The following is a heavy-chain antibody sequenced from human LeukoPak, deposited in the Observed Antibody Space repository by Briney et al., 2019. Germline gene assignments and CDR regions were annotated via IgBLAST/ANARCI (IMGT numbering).Heavy chain of an antibody. V-gene: IGHV1-2*02. J-gene: IGHJ4*02. D-gene: IGHD3-10*01. Sequence: ASVKVSCKASGYTFTSYGISWVRQAPGQGLEWMGWINPNSGGTNYAQKFQGRVTMTRDTSISTAYMELSRLRSDDTAVYYCARDRTVLWFGEFYWGQGTLVTVSS. CDR2: INPNSGGT. CDR3: ARDRTVLWFGEFY. CDR1: GYTFTSYG.